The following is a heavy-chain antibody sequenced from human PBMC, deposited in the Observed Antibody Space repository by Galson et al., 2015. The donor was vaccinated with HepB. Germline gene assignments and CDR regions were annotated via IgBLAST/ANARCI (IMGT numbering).Heavy chain of an antibody. CDR2: MYYSGTT. Sequence: ETLSLTCTVSGGSISHYQWSWIRQSPGRGLEWIAYMYYSGTTNYNPSLKSRVTISVDTSKNQFSLKLSSVTAADTAVYYCARGVLETTMIVVVITAGIHYFDYWGQGTLVTVSS. V-gene: IGHV4-59*12. CDR1: GGSISHYQ. J-gene: IGHJ4*02. CDR3: ARGVLETTMIVVVITAGIHYFDY. D-gene: IGHD3-22*01.